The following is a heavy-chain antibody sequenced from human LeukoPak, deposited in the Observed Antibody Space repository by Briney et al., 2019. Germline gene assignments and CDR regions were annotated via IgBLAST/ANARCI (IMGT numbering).Heavy chain of an antibody. D-gene: IGHD3-9*01. J-gene: IGHJ4*02. V-gene: IGHV3-30-3*01. Sequence: PGGSLRLSCAASGLTFSTYAMHWARQAPGKGLEWVAVISYDGSNKYYADSVKGRFTISRDNSKNTLYLQMNSLRTEDTAVYYCARSGRYFDWLLSPDWGQGTLVTVSS. CDR2: ISYDGSNK. CDR1: GLTFSTYA. CDR3: ARSGRYFDWLLSPD.